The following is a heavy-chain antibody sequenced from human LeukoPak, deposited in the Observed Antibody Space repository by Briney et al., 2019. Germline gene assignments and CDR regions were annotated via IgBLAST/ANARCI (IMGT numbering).Heavy chain of an antibody. CDR2: SYYSGSN. J-gene: IGHJ3*02. Sequence: SETLTLTCTVSGGPISSSNYYWGWNLQPPGKGREWIGSSYYSGSNYYNPSLKSLATISEDTYNNQFSLMQSFRTGADAVVYYCAGYSSRRTPVGAFDIWGQGTMVTVCS. CDR1: GGPISSSNYY. CDR3: AGYSSRRTPVGAFDI. D-gene: IGHD6-13*01. V-gene: IGHV4-39*07.